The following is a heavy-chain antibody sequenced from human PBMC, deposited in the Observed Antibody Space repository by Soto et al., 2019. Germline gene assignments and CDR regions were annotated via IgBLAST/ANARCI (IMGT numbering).Heavy chain of an antibody. CDR3: AREDAARIERWFDA. D-gene: IGHD6-6*01. CDR1: GGSIISASYS. Sequence: SETLSLTCTVSGGSIISASYSWNWIRQSPGRGLEWIGHIYSSGSTYYNPSLKSRVSISVDTSNNQFSLKLTSVTAADTAVYFCAREDAARIERWFDAWGQGILVTVSS. CDR2: IYSSGST. J-gene: IGHJ5*02. V-gene: IGHV4-31*03.